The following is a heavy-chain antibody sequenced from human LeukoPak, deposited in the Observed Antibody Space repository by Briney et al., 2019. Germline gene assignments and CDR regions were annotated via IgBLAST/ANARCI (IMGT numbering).Heavy chain of an antibody. CDR1: GFTFSSYS. CDR2: ISSSSSYI. CDR3: AREGIAAAGTGGDY. Sequence: KPGGSLRLSCAASGFTFSSYSMNWVRQAPGKGLEWVSSISSSSSYIYYADSVKGRFTISRDNAKNSLYLQMNSPRAEDTAVYYCAREGIAAAGTGGDYWGQGTLVTVSS. V-gene: IGHV3-21*01. J-gene: IGHJ4*02. D-gene: IGHD6-13*01.